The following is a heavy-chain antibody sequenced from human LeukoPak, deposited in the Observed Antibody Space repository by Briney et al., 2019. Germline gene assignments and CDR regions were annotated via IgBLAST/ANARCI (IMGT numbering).Heavy chain of an antibody. D-gene: IGHD3-10*01. CDR3: ARGLHLWFPDY. Sequence: GASVKVSCKASGYTFTGYYMHWVRQAPGQGLEWMGWINPNTGGTKYAQKFQGRVTMTRDTSISTAYMELSRLRSDDTAVYYCARGLHLWFPDYWGQGTLVTVSS. V-gene: IGHV1-2*02. J-gene: IGHJ4*02. CDR2: INPNTGGT. CDR1: GYTFTGYY.